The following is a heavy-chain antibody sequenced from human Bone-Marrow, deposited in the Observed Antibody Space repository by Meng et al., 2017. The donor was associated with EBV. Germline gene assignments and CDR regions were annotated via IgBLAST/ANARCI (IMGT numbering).Heavy chain of an antibody. Sequence: QVQRVRSGAEVRKPGASCKVSCKASGYTFTSYGISWVRQAPGQGLEWMGWISAYNAHTNYAQKLQGRVTMTTDTSTRTTYMELRSLRSDDTAVYYCARDADYGSGSYGVLIDYWGQGTLVTVSS. CDR1: GYTFTSYG. CDR3: ARDADYGSGSYGVLIDY. V-gene: IGHV1-18*01. CDR2: ISAYNAHT. J-gene: IGHJ4*02. D-gene: IGHD3-10*01.